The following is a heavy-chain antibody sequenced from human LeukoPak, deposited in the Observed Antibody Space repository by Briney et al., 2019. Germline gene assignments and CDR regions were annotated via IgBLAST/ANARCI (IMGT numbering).Heavy chain of an antibody. V-gene: IGHV4-39*01. D-gene: IGHD6-19*01. Sequence: SETLSLTCTVSGGSISSSSYYWGWIRQPPGKGLGWVGTIYYTGSTYYNPSLKSRVTISVDTSKNQRSLKLSSVTAADTAVYYCARRRGWYPVDYWGQGTLVTVSS. CDR2: IYYTGST. CDR1: GGSISSSSYY. CDR3: ARRRGWYPVDY. J-gene: IGHJ4*02.